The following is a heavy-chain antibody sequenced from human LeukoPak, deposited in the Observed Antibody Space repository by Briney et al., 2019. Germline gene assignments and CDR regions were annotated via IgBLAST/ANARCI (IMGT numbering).Heavy chain of an antibody. CDR2: TYYRSKWYY. J-gene: IGHJ4*02. CDR1: VDSVSINNAA. V-gene: IGHV6-1*01. CDR3: ARGRSGFTVSLFEY. D-gene: IGHD4-11*01. Sequence: SPTLSLTFAISVDSVSINNAAWNWLGHSPSRGLEWLGSTYYRSKWYYDYALSVKGRMTINSDTSKNQFSLQLSSVTPEDTAVYYCARGRSGFTVSLFEYWGQGTHVTVSS.